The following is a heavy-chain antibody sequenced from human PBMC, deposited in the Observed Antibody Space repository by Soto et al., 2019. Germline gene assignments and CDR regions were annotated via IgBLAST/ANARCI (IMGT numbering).Heavy chain of an antibody. J-gene: IGHJ4*02. CDR2: ISANNGNT. D-gene: IGHD1-1*01. CDR1: GYTFTSYG. V-gene: IGHV1-18*01. CDR3: GRGRYGDY. Sequence: QVHLVQSGAEVKKPGASVKVSCKASGYTFTSYGISWVRQAPGQGLEWMGWISANNGNTDYAQKLQGRVIVTRDTSTTTAYMELRSLRSDATAVYYCGRGRYGDYWGQGALVTVSS.